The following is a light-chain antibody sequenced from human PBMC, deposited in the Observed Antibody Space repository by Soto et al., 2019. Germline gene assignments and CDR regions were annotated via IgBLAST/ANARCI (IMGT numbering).Light chain of an antibody. CDR2: DAS. CDR3: QQCYNWPQWT. Sequence: EIVLTQSPATLSLSPGERSTLSLIASQSVGTFFAWYQQIPGQAPRLLIYDASNRATGIPARFSGSGSGTDFTLTISSLEPEDFAVYYCQQCYNWPQWTFGQGTKVDIK. J-gene: IGKJ1*01. V-gene: IGKV3-11*01. CDR1: QSVGTF.